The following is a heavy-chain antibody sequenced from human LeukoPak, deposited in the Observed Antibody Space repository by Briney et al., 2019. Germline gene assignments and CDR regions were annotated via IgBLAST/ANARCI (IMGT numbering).Heavy chain of an antibody. CDR3: VREKRIAHLRTAGMDV. Sequence: GGSLRLSCAASGVTFSSYAMRCVRQAPGKGVEWGAVISYDGSNTYYADSVKSRFTISRDNSKNTLYLQMNSLRAEDTAVYYCVREKRIAHLRTAGMDVWGQGTTVTVSS. CDR1: GVTFSSYA. CDR2: ISYDGSNT. D-gene: IGHD6-13*01. J-gene: IGHJ6*02. V-gene: IGHV3-30*04.